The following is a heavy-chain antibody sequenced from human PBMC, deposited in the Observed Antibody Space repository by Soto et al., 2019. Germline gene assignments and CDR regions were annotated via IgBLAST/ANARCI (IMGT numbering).Heavy chain of an antibody. CDR3: AKEAAACHGGLDY. J-gene: IGHJ4*02. CDR1: GGSISNSY. CDR2: IYYSGST. Sequence: PSETLSLTCTVSGGSISNSYWSWVRQPPGKGLEWIGYIYYSGSTKYNPSLKSRVTISMDTSSNQFSLNLSSLTAADTAVYYCAKEAAACHGGLDYWGQGSLGTVSS. V-gene: IGHV4-59*01. D-gene: IGHD2-15*01.